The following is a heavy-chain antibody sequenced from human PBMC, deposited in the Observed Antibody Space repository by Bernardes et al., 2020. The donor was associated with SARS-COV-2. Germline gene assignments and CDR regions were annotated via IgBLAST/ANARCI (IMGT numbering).Heavy chain of an antibody. V-gene: IGHV3-7*03. CDR2: IKQDGSEK. Sequence: GSVSLSGAASGFTFSSYWMSWVRTAPGKGLEWVANIKQDGSEKYYVDSVKGRFTISRDNAKNSLYLQMNSLRAEDTAVYYCARANNDFWSGGDIWDYWGQGTLVTVSS. J-gene: IGHJ4*02. CDR1: GFTFSSYW. CDR3: ARANNDFWSGGDIWDY. D-gene: IGHD3-3*01.